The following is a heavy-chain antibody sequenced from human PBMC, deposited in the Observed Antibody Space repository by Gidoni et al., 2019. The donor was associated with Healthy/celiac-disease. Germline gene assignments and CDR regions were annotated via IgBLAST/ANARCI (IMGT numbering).Heavy chain of an antibody. D-gene: IGHD6-13*01. V-gene: IGHV3-23*01. CDR2: ISGSGGST. Sequence: EVQLLESGGGLVQPGASLRLSCAASGFTFSSYAMSWVRQAPGKGLGWVSAISGSGGSTYYADSVKGRLTISRDNSKNTLYLQMNSLRAEDTAVYYCAKSIAAAGTGLKLFDYWGQGTLVTVSS. CDR3: AKSIAAAGTGLKLFDY. CDR1: GFTFSSYA. J-gene: IGHJ4*02.